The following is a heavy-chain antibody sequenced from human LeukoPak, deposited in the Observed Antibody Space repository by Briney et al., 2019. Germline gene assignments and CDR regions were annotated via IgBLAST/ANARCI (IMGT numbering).Heavy chain of an antibody. V-gene: IGHV4-31*03. D-gene: IGHD1-26*01. CDR2: IYSTGTT. J-gene: IGHJ5*02. Sequence: SQTLSLTCIVSGVSISSGGYYWHWIRQHPEKGLEWIGYIYSTGTTYYNPSLTSRLTMSLDTSKNQFSLKVTSVTAADTAVYFCARDRPDTTSPTTVGRFDPWGQGTLVTVSS. CDR1: GVSISSGGYY. CDR3: ARDRPDTTSPTTVGRFDP.